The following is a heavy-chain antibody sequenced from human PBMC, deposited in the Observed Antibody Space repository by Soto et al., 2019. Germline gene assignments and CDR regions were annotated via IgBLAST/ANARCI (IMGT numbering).Heavy chain of an antibody. CDR2: IKSKTDGGTT. J-gene: IGHJ5*02. CDR1: GFTFSNAW. V-gene: IGHV3-15*01. Sequence: EVQLVESGGGLVKPGGSLRLSCAASGFTFSNAWMSWVRQAPGKGLEWVGRIKSKTDGGTTDYAAPVKGRFTISRDDSKNTLYLQMNSLKTEDTAVYYCNTEQVHCSSTSCNNWFDPWGQGTLVTVSS. D-gene: IGHD2-2*01. CDR3: NTEQVHCSSTSCNNWFDP.